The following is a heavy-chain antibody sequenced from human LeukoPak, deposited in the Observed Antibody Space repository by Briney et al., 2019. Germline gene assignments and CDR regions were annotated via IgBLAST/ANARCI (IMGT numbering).Heavy chain of an antibody. CDR2: IYYSGST. V-gene: IGHV4-59*01. J-gene: IGHJ6*03. CDR1: GGSISSYY. Sequence: SETLSLTCTVSGGSISSYYWSWIRQPPGKGLEWIGYIYYSGSTNYNPSLKSRVTISVDTSKNQFSLKLSSVTAADTALYYCARLRITMVRGVIIQKQRTGLYYMDVWGKGTTVTVSS. D-gene: IGHD3-10*01. CDR3: ARLRITMVRGVIIQKQRTGLYYMDV.